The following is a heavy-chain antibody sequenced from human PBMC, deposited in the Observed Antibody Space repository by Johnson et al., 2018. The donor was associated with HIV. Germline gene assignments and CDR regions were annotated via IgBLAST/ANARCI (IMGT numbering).Heavy chain of an antibody. D-gene: IGHD3-10*01. CDR2: ISYDGSNK. V-gene: IGHV3-30*03. CDR1: GFTFSSYC. J-gene: IGHJ3*02. Sequence: QVQLVESGGGVVQPGRSLRLSCAASGFTFSSYCMHWVRQAPGKGLEWVAVISYDGSNKYYADSVKGRFTISRDNSKNTLYLQMNSLRVEDTAVYYCASEVRGVLDIWGQGTMVTVSS. CDR3: ASEVRGVLDI.